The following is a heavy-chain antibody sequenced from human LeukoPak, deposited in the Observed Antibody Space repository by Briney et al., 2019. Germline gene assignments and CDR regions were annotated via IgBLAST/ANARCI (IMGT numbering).Heavy chain of an antibody. CDR2: IYTSGST. D-gene: IGHD3-22*01. J-gene: IGHJ4*02. V-gene: IGHV4-61*02. CDR1: GGSISSGSYY. CDR3: VGYDSSGYYYRIFDY. Sequence: SQTLSLTCTVSGGSISSGSYYWSWIRQPAGKGLEWIGRIYTSGSTNYNPSLKSRVTISVDTSKNQFSLKLSSVTAADTAVYYCVGYDSSGYYYRIFDYWGQGTLVTVSS.